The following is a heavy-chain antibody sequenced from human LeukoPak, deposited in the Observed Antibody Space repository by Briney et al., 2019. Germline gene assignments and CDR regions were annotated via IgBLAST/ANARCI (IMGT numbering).Heavy chain of an antibody. V-gene: IGHV3-30*04. D-gene: IGHD3-10*01. Sequence: PGTSLRLSCATSGFTFNNYPMHWVRQAPGKGLEWVAVIGYDGRFKFHSDSVKGRFTISRDDSKNTLYLHMNSLRPEDTALYYCARDPKTGSPDYFDYWGQGTLVTVST. J-gene: IGHJ4*02. CDR2: IGYDGRFK. CDR3: ARDPKTGSPDYFDY. CDR1: GFTFNNYP.